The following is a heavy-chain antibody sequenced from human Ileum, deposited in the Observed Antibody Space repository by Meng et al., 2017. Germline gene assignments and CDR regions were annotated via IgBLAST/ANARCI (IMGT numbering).Heavy chain of an antibody. CDR2: IWYDGSTK. J-gene: IGHJ3*02. CDR1: GFTFSRYA. CDR3: AREGLEMVTGPRTAAFDM. Sequence: GESLKISCVVSGFTFSRYAMHWVRQAPGRGLEWVAVIWYDGSTKYYRESVKGRFTISRDNSKNTLYMHMSSLKAEDTAVDYCAREGLEMVTGPRTAAFDMWGHGTTVTVSS. V-gene: IGHV3-33*01. D-gene: IGHD2-21*02.